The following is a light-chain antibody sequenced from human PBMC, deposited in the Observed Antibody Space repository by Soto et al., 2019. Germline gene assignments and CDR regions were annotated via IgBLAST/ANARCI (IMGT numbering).Light chain of an antibody. CDR3: SSYTSSNTLEV. V-gene: IGLV2-14*01. J-gene: IGLJ2*01. Sequence: QSALTQPASVSGSPGQSITISCTGTSSDLAIYNYVSWYQQQPGKAPKLMIYQVTNRPSGVSNRFSGSRSGNTASLTISGLQAEDEDDYYCSSYTSSNTLEVFGVGTKLTVL. CDR1: SSDLAIYNY. CDR2: QVT.